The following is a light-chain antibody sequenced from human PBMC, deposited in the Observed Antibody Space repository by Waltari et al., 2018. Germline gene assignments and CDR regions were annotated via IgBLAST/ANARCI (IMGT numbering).Light chain of an antibody. CDR2: DAS. CDR1: QSVSSN. CDR3: QQYNNWPPLT. Sequence: EIVMTQTPATLSVSPGERATLSCRASQSVSSNLAWYQQKPGQAPRLLIYDASTRDTGIPDRFSGSGSGTEFTRTISSLQSEDFAFYYCQQYNNWPPLTFGGGTKVEIK. J-gene: IGKJ4*01. V-gene: IGKV3-15*01.